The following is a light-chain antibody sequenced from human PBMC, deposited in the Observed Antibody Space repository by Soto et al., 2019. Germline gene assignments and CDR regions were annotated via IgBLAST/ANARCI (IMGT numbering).Light chain of an antibody. Sequence: DIQMTQSPSSLSASVGDRVSVTCRASQSISTFLNWYQQRPGEAPKLLIYAASSLQSGVPSRFSGSESGADFPLTLGRLQPEDFATYYCQQSYTTPRTFGQGTKVEVK. J-gene: IGKJ1*01. V-gene: IGKV1-39*01. CDR2: AAS. CDR3: QQSYTTPRT. CDR1: QSISTF.